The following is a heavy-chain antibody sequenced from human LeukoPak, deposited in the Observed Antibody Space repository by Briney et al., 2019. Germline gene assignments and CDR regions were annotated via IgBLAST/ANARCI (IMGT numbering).Heavy chain of an antibody. CDR3: ARKVPNDSSGYYYRGQFDP. D-gene: IGHD3-22*01. CDR1: GYTFTYRY. V-gene: IGHV1-45*02. CDR2: ITPFNGNT. J-gene: IGHJ5*02. Sequence: SVKVSCKASGYTFTYRYLHWVRQAPGQALEWKGWITPFNGNTKYAQKFQDRVTITRDRSVTTIYMELSSLRSEDTAVYYCARKVPNDSSGYYYRGQFDPWGQGTLVTVSS.